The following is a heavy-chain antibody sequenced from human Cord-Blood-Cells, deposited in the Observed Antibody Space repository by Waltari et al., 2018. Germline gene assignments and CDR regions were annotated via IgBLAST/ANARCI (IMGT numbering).Heavy chain of an antibody. D-gene: IGHD3-16*01. Sequence: QVQLQESGPGLVKPSETLSLTGTVSGGSISSYYGSWIRQHPGKGLEWIGYIYYSGSTNYNPSLKSRVTISVDTSKNQFSLKLSSVTAADTAVYYCASPTIGGDAFDIWGQGTMVTVSS. J-gene: IGHJ3*02. CDR3: ASPTIGGDAFDI. CDR2: IYYSGST. CDR1: GGSISSYY. V-gene: IGHV4-59*01.